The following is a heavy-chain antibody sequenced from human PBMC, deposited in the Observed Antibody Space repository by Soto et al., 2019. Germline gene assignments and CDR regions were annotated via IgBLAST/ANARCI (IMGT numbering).Heavy chain of an antibody. J-gene: IGHJ4*02. V-gene: IGHV1-18*01. CDR3: ARDSPPVDY. CDR1: GYTFTSYG. CDR2: ISAYNGNR. Sequence: QVQLVQSGAEVKKPGASVKVSCKASGYTFTSYGISWVRQAPGQGLEWMGWISAYNGNRKSAQKRQGRVTMTTHTSTSTVYMELRSLRSDDTAVYYCARDSPPVDYWGQGTLVTVSS.